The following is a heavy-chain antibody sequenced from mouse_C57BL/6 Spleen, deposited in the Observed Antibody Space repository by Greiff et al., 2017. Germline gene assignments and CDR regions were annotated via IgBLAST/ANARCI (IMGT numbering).Heavy chain of an antibody. CDR1: GYTFTSYW. Sequence: QVQLQQPGAELVKPGASVKLSCKASGYTFTSYWMQWVKQRPGQGLEWIGEIDPSDSYTNYNQKFKGKAILTVDTSSSTAYMQLSSLTSEDSAVYYCARSHYYGSSYVAMDYWGQGTSVTVSS. J-gene: IGHJ4*01. CDR3: ARSHYYGSSYVAMDY. CDR2: IDPSDSYT. V-gene: IGHV1-50*01. D-gene: IGHD1-1*01.